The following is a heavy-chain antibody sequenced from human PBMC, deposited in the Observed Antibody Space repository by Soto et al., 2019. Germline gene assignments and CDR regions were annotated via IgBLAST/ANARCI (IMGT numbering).Heavy chain of an antibody. V-gene: IGHV3-15*01. CDR1: GLTFSDVF. J-gene: IGHJ6*02. CDR2: IRTASTGGTI. Sequence: GGSLRLSCVVSGLTFSDVFLSWVRQAPGKGLEWVGRIRTASTGGTIDYATPVKGRFTISRDDSKSTLYLQMHSLKIEDAAVYHCATEGIGGARWWYNGMDVWGRGTPVTVSS. D-gene: IGHD2-15*01. CDR3: ATEGIGGARWWYNGMDV.